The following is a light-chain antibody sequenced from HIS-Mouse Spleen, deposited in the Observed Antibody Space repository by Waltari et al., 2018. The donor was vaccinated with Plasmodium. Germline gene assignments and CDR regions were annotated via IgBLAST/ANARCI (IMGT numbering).Light chain of an antibody. CDR3: YSTDSSGNHRV. J-gene: IGLJ3*02. CDR1: ALPKKY. V-gene: IGLV3-10*01. CDR2: EDS. Sequence: SYELTQPPSVSVSPGQTARLTCSGDALPKKYAYWYQKKSGQAPVLVIDEDSKRPSGIPERFSGSSSGTMATLTISGAQVEDEADYYCYSTDSSGNHRVFGGGTKLTVL.